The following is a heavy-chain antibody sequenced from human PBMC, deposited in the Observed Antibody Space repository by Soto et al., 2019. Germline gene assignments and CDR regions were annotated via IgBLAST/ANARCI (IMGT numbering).Heavy chain of an antibody. Sequence: PGGSLRLSCAASGFTFSSYAMSWVRQAPVKGLDWVSAISRSGSTTYYADSVKGRFTISRDNSKNTLYLHVNSLRAEDTAVYYCAKASSWYPYFDYWGQGTLVTVSS. CDR3: AKASSWYPYFDY. CDR2: ISRSGSTT. V-gene: IGHV3-23*01. CDR1: GFTFSSYA. J-gene: IGHJ4*02. D-gene: IGHD6-13*01.